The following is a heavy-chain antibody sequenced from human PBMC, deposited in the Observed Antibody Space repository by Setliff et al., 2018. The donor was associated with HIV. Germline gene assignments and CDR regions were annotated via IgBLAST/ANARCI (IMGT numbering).Heavy chain of an antibody. Sequence: SDTLSLTCTVSGGSIRSYSWSWIRQPPGKGLEWLGHAHYSGSNKNNPSLRIRISVAVDTSQKQFSLKLSSVTAAYTAVYYCAIVCYNDDSGYPYNWFDPWGQGTLVTVSS. V-gene: IGHV4-59*01. D-gene: IGHD3-22*01. CDR3: AIVCYNDDSGYPYNWFDP. CDR2: AHYSGSN. J-gene: IGHJ5*02. CDR1: GGSIRSYS.